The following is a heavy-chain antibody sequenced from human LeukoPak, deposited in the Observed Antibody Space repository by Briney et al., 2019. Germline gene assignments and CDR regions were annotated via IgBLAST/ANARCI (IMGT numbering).Heavy chain of an antibody. Sequence: GGSLTLSCAASGFTFSSYSMNWVRQAPAKGLEWVSSISSSSSYIYYADSVKGRFTISRHNAKNSLYLQMNSLRAEDTAVYYCASPGHYDYVWGSYLPSWGQGTLVTVSS. J-gene: IGHJ1*01. D-gene: IGHD3-16*02. CDR3: ASPGHYDYVWGSYLPS. CDR1: GFTFSSYS. CDR2: ISSSSSYI. V-gene: IGHV3-21*01.